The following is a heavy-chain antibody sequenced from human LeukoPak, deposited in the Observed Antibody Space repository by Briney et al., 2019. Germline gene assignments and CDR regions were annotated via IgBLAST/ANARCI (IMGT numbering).Heavy chain of an antibody. CDR2: INHSGST. CDR3: ARWGLSADY. Sequence: SETLSLTCSVSGYSISSGYYWGWIRQPPGKGLEWIGEINHSGSTNYNPSLKSRVTISVDTSKNQFSLKLSSVTAADTAVYYCARWGLSADYWGQGTLVTVSS. D-gene: IGHD4/OR15-4a*01. J-gene: IGHJ4*02. V-gene: IGHV4-38-2*02. CDR1: GYSISSGYY.